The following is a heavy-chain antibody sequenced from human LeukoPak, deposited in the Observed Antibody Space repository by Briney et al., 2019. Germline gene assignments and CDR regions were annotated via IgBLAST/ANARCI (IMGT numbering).Heavy chain of an antibody. J-gene: IGHJ4*02. Sequence: PSQTLSLTCAVSGGSISSGGYSWSWIRQPPGKGLEWIGYIYHSGSTYYNPSLKSRVTISVDRSKNQFSLKLSSVTAADTAVYYCARGKNKREYYYDSSGYYDYWGQGTPVTVSS. V-gene: IGHV4-30-2*01. CDR2: IYHSGST. CDR3: ARGKNKREYYYDSSGYYDY. D-gene: IGHD3-22*01. CDR1: GGSISSGGYS.